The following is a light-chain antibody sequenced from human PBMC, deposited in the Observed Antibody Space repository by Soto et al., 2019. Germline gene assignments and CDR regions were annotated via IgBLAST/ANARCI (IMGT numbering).Light chain of an antibody. V-gene: IGLV2-23*02. Sequence: QSVLTQPASVSGSPGQSITISCTGTSSDVGSYNLVSWYQQHPGKAPKLMIYEVSKRPSGVSNRFSGSKSGNTASLTISGLQAEDEADYYCCSYAGSSTPLIFGIGTKLTVL. J-gene: IGLJ1*01. CDR1: SSDVGSYNL. CDR3: CSYAGSSTPLI. CDR2: EVS.